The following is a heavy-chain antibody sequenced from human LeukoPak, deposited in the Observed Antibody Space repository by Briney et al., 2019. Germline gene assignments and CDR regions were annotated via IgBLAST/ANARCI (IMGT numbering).Heavy chain of an antibody. CDR2: IIPIFGTA. J-gene: IGHJ4*02. D-gene: IGHD3-10*01. V-gene: IGHV1-69*05. CDR1: GGTFSSYA. CDR3: AREVSYYGSGSRYYFDY. Sequence: SVKASCKASGGTFSSYAISGVRQAPGQGLEWMGRIIPIFGTANYAQKFQGRVTITTDESTSTAYMELSSLRSEDTAVYYCAREVSYYGSGSRYYFDYWGQGTLVTVSS.